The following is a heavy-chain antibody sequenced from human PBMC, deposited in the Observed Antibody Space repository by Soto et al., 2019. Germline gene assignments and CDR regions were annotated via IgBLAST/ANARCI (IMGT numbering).Heavy chain of an antibody. J-gene: IGHJ2*01. D-gene: IGHD2-8*02. CDR2: ISWNSGSI. CDR3: AKLHMDTGV. CDR1: GFTFDDYA. V-gene: IGHV3-9*01. Sequence: EVQLVESWGGLVQPGRSLRLSCAASGFTFDDYAMHWVRQAPGKGLEWVLGISWNSGSIGYADSVKGRFTISRYNDKNSVSLQMNILSAEETALYYCAKLHMDTGVWGRGNLVTVSS.